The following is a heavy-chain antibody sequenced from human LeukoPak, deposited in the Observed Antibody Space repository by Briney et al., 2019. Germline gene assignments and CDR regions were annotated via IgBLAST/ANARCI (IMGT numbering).Heavy chain of an antibody. J-gene: IGHJ6*02. CDR3: ARVSGERRDYYYGLDV. V-gene: IGHV1-46*01. CDR2: INPSGGST. D-gene: IGHD1-14*01. Sequence: ASVKVSCKASGYTFTSYYMHWVRQAPGQGLEWMGIINPSGGSTSYAKKFQGRVTMTRDTSTSTVYMELSSLRSENTAVYYCARVSGERRDYYYGLDVWGQGTTVTVSS. CDR1: GYTFTSYY.